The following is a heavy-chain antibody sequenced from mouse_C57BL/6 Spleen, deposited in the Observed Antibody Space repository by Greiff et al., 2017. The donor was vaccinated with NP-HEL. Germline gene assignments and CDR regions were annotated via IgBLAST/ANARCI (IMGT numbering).Heavy chain of an antibody. CDR1: GYSFTDYN. CDR2: INPNYGTT. J-gene: IGHJ3*01. CDR3: ARERDYYGYDDGGRFAY. D-gene: IGHD2-2*01. Sequence: EVQLQESGPELVKPGASVKISCKASGYSFTDYNMNWVKQSNGKSLEWIGVINPNYGTTSYNQKFKGKATLTVDQSSSTAYMQLNSLTSEDSAVYYCARERDYYGYDDGGRFAYWGQGTLVTVSA. V-gene: IGHV1-39*01.